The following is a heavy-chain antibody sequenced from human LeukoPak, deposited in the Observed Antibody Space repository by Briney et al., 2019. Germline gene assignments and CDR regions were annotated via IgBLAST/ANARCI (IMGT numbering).Heavy chain of an antibody. CDR2: IYYSGST. D-gene: IGHD1-1*01. V-gene: IGHV4-34*01. CDR3: ARPVPSRLGWFDP. CDR1: GGSFSGYY. Sequence: SETLSLTCAVYGGSFSGYYWSWIRQPPGKGLEWIGNIYYSGSTYYSPSLKSRVTISVDTSKKQFSLKLSSVTAADTAVYYCARPVPSRLGWFDPWGQGTLVTVSS. J-gene: IGHJ5*02.